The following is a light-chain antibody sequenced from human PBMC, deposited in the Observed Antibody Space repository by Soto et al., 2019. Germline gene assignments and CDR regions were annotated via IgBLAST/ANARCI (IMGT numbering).Light chain of an antibody. CDR1: SSDVGSYNR. J-gene: IGLJ1*01. CDR3: SSYTSSSTYV. V-gene: IGLV2-18*02. CDR2: EVS. Sequence: QSVLTQPPSVSGSPGQSVTISCTGTSSDVGSYNRVSWYQQPPGTAPKLMIYEVSNRPSGVPDRFSGSKSGNTASLTISGLKAEDEADYYWSSYTSSSTYVFGTGTKVTVL.